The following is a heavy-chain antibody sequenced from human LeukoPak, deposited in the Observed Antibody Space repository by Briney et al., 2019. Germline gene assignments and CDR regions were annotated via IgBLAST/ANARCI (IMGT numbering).Heavy chain of an antibody. V-gene: IGHV4-34*01. CDR2: INHSGST. D-gene: IGHD3-10*01. Sequence: SETLSLTCAVYGGSFSGYYWSWIRQPPGKGLEWIGEINHSGSTYYNPSLKSRVTISVDTSKDQFSLKLSSVTAADTAVYYCARNRQLLFDYWGQGTLVTVSS. J-gene: IGHJ4*02. CDR3: ARNRQLLFDY. CDR1: GGSFSGYY.